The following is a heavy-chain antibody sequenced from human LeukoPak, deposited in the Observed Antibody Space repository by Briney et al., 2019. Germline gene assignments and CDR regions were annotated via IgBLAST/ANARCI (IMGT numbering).Heavy chain of an antibody. V-gene: IGHV1-46*01. CDR2: INPSGGST. J-gene: IGHJ4*02. CDR1: GYTFTSYY. D-gene: IGHD3-22*01. CDR3: ASPKGGYYDSSGYLNY. Sequence: ASVKVSCKASGYTFTSYYMHWVRQAPGQGLEWMGIINPSGGSTSYAQKFQGRVTMTRGTSTSTVYMELSSLRSEDTAVYYCASPKGGYYDSSGYLNYWGQGTLVTVSS.